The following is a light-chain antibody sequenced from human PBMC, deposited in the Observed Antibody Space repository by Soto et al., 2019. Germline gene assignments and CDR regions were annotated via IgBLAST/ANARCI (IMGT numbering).Light chain of an antibody. Sequence: DIQMTQSPSSLSTSVGDRVTITCQASQDISNSLNWYQQKPGKAPKLLIYGASNLQTGVPSRFSGSGSGSHFTFTISSLQPEDIAIYYCQQYGNLPITFGQGTRLDIK. J-gene: IGKJ5*01. V-gene: IGKV1-33*01. CDR3: QQYGNLPIT. CDR1: QDISNS. CDR2: GAS.